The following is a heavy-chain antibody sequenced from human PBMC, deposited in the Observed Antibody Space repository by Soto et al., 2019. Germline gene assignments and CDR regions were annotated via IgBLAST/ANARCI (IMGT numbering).Heavy chain of an antibody. CDR1: GFTFSSYG. CDR3: AKPVQEIGYHYDIWYFDL. J-gene: IGHJ2*01. V-gene: IGHV3-30*18. CDR2: ISHDGSTR. Sequence: QVQLVESGGGVVQPGSSLRLSCVASGFTFSSYGMHWVRQAPDKGLEWVAVISHDGSTRYYADSVKGRFTISRDNSKNTVYLQVNSLRVEDTAVYYCAKPVQEIGYHYDIWYFDLRGRGTLVTVSS. D-gene: IGHD3-9*01.